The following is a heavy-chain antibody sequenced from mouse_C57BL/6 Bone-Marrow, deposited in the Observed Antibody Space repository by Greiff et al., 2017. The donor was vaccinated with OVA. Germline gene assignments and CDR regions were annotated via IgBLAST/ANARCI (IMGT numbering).Heavy chain of an antibody. CDR1: GYTFTDYY. D-gene: IGHD2-3*01. V-gene: IGHV1-19*01. CDR2: INPYNGGT. CDR3: ARRGWLLSPYYFDY. Sequence: VQLQQSGPVLVKPGASVKMSCKASGYTFTDYYMNWVKQSHGKSLEWIGVINPYNGGTSYNQKFKGKATLTVDKSSSTAYMELNSLTSEDSAVYYCARRGWLLSPYYFDYWGQGTTLTVSS. J-gene: IGHJ2*01.